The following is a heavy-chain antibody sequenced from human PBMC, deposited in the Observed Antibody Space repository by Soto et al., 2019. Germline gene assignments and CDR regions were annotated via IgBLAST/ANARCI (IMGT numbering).Heavy chain of an antibody. V-gene: IGHV4-4*02. Sequence: PSETLSLTCAVSCGSISSSNWWSWVRQPPGKGLEWIGEIYHSGSTNYNPSLKSRVTISVDKSKNQFSLKLSSVTAADTAVYYCARMMVRGEDWFDPWGQGTLVTVSS. J-gene: IGHJ5*02. D-gene: IGHD3-10*01. CDR2: IYHSGST. CDR1: CGSISSSNW. CDR3: ARMMVRGEDWFDP.